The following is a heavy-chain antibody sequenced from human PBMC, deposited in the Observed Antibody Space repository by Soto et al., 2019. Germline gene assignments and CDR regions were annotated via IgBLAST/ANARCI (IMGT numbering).Heavy chain of an antibody. CDR2: IYYSGST. CDR3: ARLVVVAATPHWFDP. D-gene: IGHD2-15*01. CDR1: GGSISSYY. J-gene: IGHJ5*02. V-gene: IGHV4-59*01. Sequence: SETLSLTCTVSGGSISSYYWSWIRQPPGKGLEWIGYIYYSGSTNYNPSLKSRVTISVDTSKNQFSLKLGSVTAADTAVYYCARLVVVAATPHWFDPWGQGTLVTVSS.